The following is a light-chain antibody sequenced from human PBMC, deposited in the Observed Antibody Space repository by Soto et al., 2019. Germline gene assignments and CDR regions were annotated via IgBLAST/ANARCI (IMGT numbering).Light chain of an antibody. J-gene: IGLJ1*01. V-gene: IGLV2-14*01. CDR3: ISYTSDDVRYV. CDR2: QVS. Sequence: QSVLTQPASVSGSPGQSITISCTGTSSDIGAYNSVSWYQQHPGKAPKLMVFQVSFRPSAVSDRFSGSKSDNTASLTISGLQTEDEADYYCISYTSDDVRYVFGTGTKVTVL. CDR1: SSDIGAYNS.